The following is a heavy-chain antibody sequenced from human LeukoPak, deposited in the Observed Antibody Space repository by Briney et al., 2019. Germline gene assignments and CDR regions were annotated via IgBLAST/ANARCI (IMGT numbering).Heavy chain of an antibody. CDR2: IYTSGST. D-gene: IGHD2-15*01. CDR1: GGSISSYY. V-gene: IGHV4-4*07. Sequence: SETLSLTCTVSGGSISSYYWSWIRQPAGKGLEWIGRIYTSGSTNYNPSLKSRVTISVDTSKNQFSLKLSSVTAADTAVYYCAILYCSGGSCYPPDAFDIWGQGTMVTVSS. J-gene: IGHJ3*02. CDR3: AILYCSGGSCYPPDAFDI.